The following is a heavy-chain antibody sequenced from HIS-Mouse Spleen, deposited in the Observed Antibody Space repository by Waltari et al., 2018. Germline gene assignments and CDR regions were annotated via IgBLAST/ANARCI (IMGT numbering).Heavy chain of an antibody. D-gene: IGHD7-27*01. V-gene: IGHV3-7*01. CDR3: ARDGGTGDFDY. CDR1: GFTFRSHW. CDR2: IKQDGSEK. Sequence: EVQLVESGGGLVQPGGSLRLSCAASGFTFRSHWMSLGRQAPGKVLEWVANIKQDGSEKYYVDSVKGRFTISRDNAKNSLYLQMNSLRAEDTAVYYCARDGGTGDFDYWGQGTLVTVSS. J-gene: IGHJ4*02.